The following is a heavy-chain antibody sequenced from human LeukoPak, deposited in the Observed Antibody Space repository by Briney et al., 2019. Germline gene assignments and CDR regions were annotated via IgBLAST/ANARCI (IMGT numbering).Heavy chain of an antibody. CDR1: GFTFSSYA. V-gene: IGHV3-23*01. CDR3: AREGRKTGNTYGYEFDS. Sequence: GGSLRLSCAASGFTFSSYAMSWVRQAPGKGLEWVSAVSSSGGSTNYADYVKGQFTISRDNSKNTVYLHMNNLRAEDTAVYYCAREGRKTGNTYGYEFDSWGQGTLVTVSS. D-gene: IGHD5-18*01. CDR2: VSSSGGST. J-gene: IGHJ4*02.